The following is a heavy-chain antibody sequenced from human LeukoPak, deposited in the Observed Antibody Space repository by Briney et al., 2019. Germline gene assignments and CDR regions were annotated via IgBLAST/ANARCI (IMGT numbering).Heavy chain of an antibody. Sequence: ASVKVPCKASGYTFTSYAMHWVRQAPGQRLEWMGWINAGNGNTKYSQKFQGRVTITRDTSASTAHMELSSLRSEDTAVYYCARSGGGEQLVPLYYFDYWGQGTLVTVSS. CDR2: INAGNGNT. J-gene: IGHJ4*02. D-gene: IGHD6-13*01. V-gene: IGHV1-3*01. CDR3: ARSGGGEQLVPLYYFDY. CDR1: GYTFTSYA.